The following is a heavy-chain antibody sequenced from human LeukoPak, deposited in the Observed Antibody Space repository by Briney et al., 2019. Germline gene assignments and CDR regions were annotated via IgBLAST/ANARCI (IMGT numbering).Heavy chain of an antibody. J-gene: IGHJ4*02. CDR1: GESFSGYY. V-gene: IGHV4-59*10. CDR2: IYTSGST. Sequence: SETLSLTCAVYGESFSGYYWSWIRQTPRKGLEWIGRIYTSGSTNYNPSLKSRVTMSVDTSKNQFSLKLSSVTAADTAVYYCARVGKTNYFDYWGQGTLVTVSS. D-gene: IGHD7-27*01. CDR3: ARVGKTNYFDY.